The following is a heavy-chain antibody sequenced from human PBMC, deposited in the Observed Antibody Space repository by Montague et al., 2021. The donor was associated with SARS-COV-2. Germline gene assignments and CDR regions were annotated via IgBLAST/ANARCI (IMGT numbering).Heavy chain of an antibody. CDR1: GGSISSSNYY. CDR2: LFYSGXS. CDR3: VAEWLAIYYFDF. J-gene: IGHJ4*02. V-gene: IGHV4-39*01. Sequence: SETLSLTCTVAGGSISSSNYYWGWIRQPPGKGLEWIGSLFYSGXSXYXXXLKSRVTISVDTSKNQFSLRLSSVTAADTAVYYCVAEWLAIYYFDFWGREPWSPSPQ. D-gene: IGHD6-19*01.